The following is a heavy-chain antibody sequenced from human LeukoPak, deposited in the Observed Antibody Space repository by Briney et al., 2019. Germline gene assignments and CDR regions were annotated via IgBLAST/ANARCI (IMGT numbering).Heavy chain of an antibody. V-gene: IGHV3-30-3*01. J-gene: IGHJ4*02. CDR2: ISYDGSNK. Sequence: PGGSLRLSCAASGFTFSSYAMHWVRQAPGKGLEWVAVISYDGSNKYYADSVKGRFTISRDNSKNTLYLQMNSLRAEDTAVYYCARVDSYYDILTGPDYWGQGTLVTVSS. CDR3: ARVDSYYDILTGPDY. D-gene: IGHD3-9*01. CDR1: GFTFSSYA.